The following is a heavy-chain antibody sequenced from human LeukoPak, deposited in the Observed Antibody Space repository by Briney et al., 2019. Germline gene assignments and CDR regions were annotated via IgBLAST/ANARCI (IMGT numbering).Heavy chain of an antibody. J-gene: IGHJ3*02. Sequence: PSETLSLTCTVSGGSISSYYWSWIRQPPGKGLEWIGYIYYSGSTNYNPSLKSRVTISVDTSKNQFSLKLSSVTAADTAVYYCARHPRAGNAFDIWGQGTMVTVSS. V-gene: IGHV4-59*08. CDR2: IYYSGST. CDR1: GGSISSYY. CDR3: ARHPRAGNAFDI.